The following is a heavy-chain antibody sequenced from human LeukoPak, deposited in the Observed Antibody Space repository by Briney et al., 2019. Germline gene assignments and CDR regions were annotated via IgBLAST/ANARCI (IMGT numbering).Heavy chain of an antibody. V-gene: IGHV3-23*01. D-gene: IGHD6-6*01. CDR1: GFTFSSYA. CDR3: AKSRRFSSDGFDI. CDR2: ISAGGGST. J-gene: IGHJ3*02. Sequence: GASLKISCAASGFTFSSYAMSWVRQAPGKGLEWVSGISAGGGSTYYADSVKGQFTISGDNSKNTLYLQMNSLRAEDTAVYYCAKSRRFSSDGFDILGQGTMVTVSS.